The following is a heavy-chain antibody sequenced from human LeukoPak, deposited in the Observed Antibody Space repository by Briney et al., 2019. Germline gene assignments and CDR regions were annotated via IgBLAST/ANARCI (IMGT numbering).Heavy chain of an antibody. D-gene: IGHD3-22*01. Sequence: PRGSLRLSCAASGFTFSTYAMNWVRQAPGKGLEWVAVISYDGSNKYYADSVKGRFTISRDNSKNTFYLQMDSLRAEDTAVYYCARGLFDSSGYYYLAPPDYWGQGTLVTVSS. J-gene: IGHJ4*02. CDR2: ISYDGSNK. CDR3: ARGLFDSSGYYYLAPPDY. CDR1: GFTFSTYA. V-gene: IGHV3-30*04.